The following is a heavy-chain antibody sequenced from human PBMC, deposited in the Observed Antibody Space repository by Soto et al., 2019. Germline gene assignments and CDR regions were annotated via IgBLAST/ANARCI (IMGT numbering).Heavy chain of an antibody. J-gene: IGHJ3*02. V-gene: IGHV3-23*01. D-gene: IGHD2-8*02. Sequence: GGSLRLSCAASGFTCSSYDMSWVRQAPGKGLEWVSTILVGGSTYYPDSVKGRFTISRDNSKNTVFLQMNSLTAGDTAVYYCAKATATGGGAFDICGQGTVVTVSS. CDR2: ILVGGST. CDR3: AKATATGGGAFDI. CDR1: GFTCSSYD.